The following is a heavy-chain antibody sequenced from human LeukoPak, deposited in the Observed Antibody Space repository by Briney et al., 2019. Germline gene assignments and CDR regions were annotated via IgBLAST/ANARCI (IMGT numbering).Heavy chain of an antibody. J-gene: IGHJ4*02. CDR2: ISDSGGST. D-gene: IGHD3-16*01. CDR3: AKDCVWGEGYFDY. CDR1: GFTFSSYG. Sequence: GGTLRLSCAASGFTFSSYGMSWVRQAPGKGLEWVSAISDSGGSTYYADSVKGRFTISRDNSKNTLYLQMNSLRAEDTAVYYCAKDCVWGEGYFDYWGQGTLVTVSS. V-gene: IGHV3-23*01.